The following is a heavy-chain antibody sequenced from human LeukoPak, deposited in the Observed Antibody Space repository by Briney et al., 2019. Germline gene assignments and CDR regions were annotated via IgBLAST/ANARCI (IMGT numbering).Heavy chain of an antibody. D-gene: IGHD5-18*01. Sequence: PSETLSLTCTVSGGSISSSSYYWGWIRQPPGKGLEWIGYIYYSGSTNYNPSLKSRVTISVDTSKNQFSLKLSSVTAADTAVYYCARTVDTAMGYYFDYWGQGTLVTVSS. CDR1: GGSISSSSYY. CDR3: ARTVDTAMGYYFDY. J-gene: IGHJ4*02. V-gene: IGHV4-61*05. CDR2: IYYSGST.